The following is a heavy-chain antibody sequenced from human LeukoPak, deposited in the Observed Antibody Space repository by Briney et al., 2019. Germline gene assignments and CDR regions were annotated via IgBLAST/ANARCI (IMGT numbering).Heavy chain of an antibody. CDR2: IYYSGST. CDR1: GGSISSYY. J-gene: IGHJ6*02. CDR3: ASHSPPGRAVTTRVRRRNLRRYYGMDV. Sequence: SETLSLTCTVSGGSISSYYWSWIRQPPGKGLEWIGYIYYSGSTNYNPSLKSRVTISVDTSKNQFSLKLSSVTAADTAVYYCASHSPPGRAVTTRVRRRNLRRYYGMDVWGQGTTVTVSS. D-gene: IGHD4-17*01. V-gene: IGHV4-59*08.